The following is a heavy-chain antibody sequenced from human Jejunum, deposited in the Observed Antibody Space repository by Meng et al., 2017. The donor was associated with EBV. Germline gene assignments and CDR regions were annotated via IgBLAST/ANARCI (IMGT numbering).Heavy chain of an antibody. CDR3: ARDQNGSYFAY. D-gene: IGHD1-26*01. CDR2: IYNSEST. CDR1: GGSVSSGGYY. Sequence: VQLQASGPGVVKPSETLSLTCTVSGGSVSSGGYYWSWIRQPPGKGLEWIGYIYNSESTNYKSSLKSRVTISADTSKNQFSLRLSSVTAADTAVYYCARDQNGSYFAYWGQGTLVTVSS. V-gene: IGHV4-61*08. J-gene: IGHJ4*02.